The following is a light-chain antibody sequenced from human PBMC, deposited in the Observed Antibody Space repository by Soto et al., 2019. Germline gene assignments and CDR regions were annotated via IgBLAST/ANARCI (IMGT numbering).Light chain of an antibody. Sequence: EIVLTQSPGTLSLSPGERATLSCRASQSVSSSYLAWYQQKPGQAPRLLIYGASSRATGIPDRFSGSGSGTFFPLTISRLEPEDFAVYYCQQYSSSPTFGQGTKLEIK. CDR2: GAS. J-gene: IGKJ2*01. V-gene: IGKV3-20*01. CDR1: QSVSSSY. CDR3: QQYSSSPT.